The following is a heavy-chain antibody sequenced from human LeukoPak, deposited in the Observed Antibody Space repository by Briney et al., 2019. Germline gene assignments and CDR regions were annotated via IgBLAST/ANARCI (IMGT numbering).Heavy chain of an antibody. Sequence: GGSLRLSCAASGFTLSSYSMNWVRQAPGKGLEWVSSISSSSSYIYYADSVKGRFTISRDNAKNSLYLQMNSLRAEDTAVYYCARKEETHDAFDIWGQGTMVTVSS. CDR2: ISSSSSYI. CDR1: GFTLSSYS. J-gene: IGHJ3*02. V-gene: IGHV3-21*01. CDR3: ARKEETHDAFDI.